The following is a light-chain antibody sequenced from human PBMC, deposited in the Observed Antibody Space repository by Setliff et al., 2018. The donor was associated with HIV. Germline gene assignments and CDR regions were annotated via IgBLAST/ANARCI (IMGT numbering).Light chain of an antibody. CDR2: GNS. CDR3: QSYDRSLSGCV. V-gene: IGLV1-40*01. Sequence: QSVLTQPPSVSGATGQRVTISCTGSSSNIGAGCDVHWYQQLPGTAPKLLIYGNSNRPSGVPDRFSGSKSGTSASLAITGLQAEDEADYYCQSYDRSLSGCVFGTGTKVTVL. J-gene: IGLJ1*01. CDR1: SSNIGAGCD.